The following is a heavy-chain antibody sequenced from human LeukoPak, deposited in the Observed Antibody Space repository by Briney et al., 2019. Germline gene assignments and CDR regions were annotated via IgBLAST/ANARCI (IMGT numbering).Heavy chain of an antibody. CDR2: IESKAGGGSI. J-gene: IGHJ4*02. Sequence: GGSLRLSCGVSGLTFSDAWMNWIRQAPGKGLEWVGRIESKAGGGSIYYATPVKGRFIISRDDSKNILYVQMNSLKTEDTAVYYCTTDQKVGAIPYDYWGQGALVTVSS. CDR3: TTDQKVGAIPYDY. CDR1: GLTFSDAW. V-gene: IGHV3-15*07. D-gene: IGHD3-16*01.